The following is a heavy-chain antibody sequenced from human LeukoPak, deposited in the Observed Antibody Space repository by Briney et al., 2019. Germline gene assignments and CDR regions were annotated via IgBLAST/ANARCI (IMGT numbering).Heavy chain of an antibody. Sequence: SETLSLTCTVSGGTISSGSYYWSWIRQPAGKGLEWIGRIHTSGSTNYNPSLKSRVTMSVDTSKNQFPLKLSSVTAADTAVYYCARDCGSTSCYQLWGQGTLVTVSS. D-gene: IGHD2-2*01. CDR1: GGTISSGSYY. V-gene: IGHV4-61*02. CDR2: IHTSGST. J-gene: IGHJ4*02. CDR3: ARDCGSTSCYQL.